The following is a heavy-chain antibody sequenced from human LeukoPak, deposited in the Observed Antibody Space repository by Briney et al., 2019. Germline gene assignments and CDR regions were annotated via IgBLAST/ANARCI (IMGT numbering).Heavy chain of an antibody. CDR2: IYYNGST. V-gene: IGHV4-59*01. Sequence: SETLSLTCTVSGGSISGYYWTWIRQPPGKGLECIGYIYYNGSTNYNPSLKSRVTISVDTSKNQFSLKLSSVTAADTAVYFCARIMAVRGAPDYFHYGIDVWGQGTTVTVSS. CDR3: ARIMAVRGAPDYFHYGIDV. J-gene: IGHJ6*02. CDR1: GGSISGYY. D-gene: IGHD3-10*01.